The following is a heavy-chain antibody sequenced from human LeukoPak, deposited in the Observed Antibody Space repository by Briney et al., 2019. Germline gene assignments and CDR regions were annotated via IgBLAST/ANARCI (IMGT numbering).Heavy chain of an antibody. CDR2: ISYDGSNK. CDR1: GFTFSSYG. D-gene: IGHD5-18*01. V-gene: IGHV3-30*18. CDR3: ANGRILAQYYFDY. J-gene: IGHJ4*02. Sequence: PGRSLRLSCVASGFTFSSYGMHWVRQAPGKGLEWVAVISYDGSNKYHADSVKGRFTISRDNSKNTLYLQMNSLRAEDTAVYYCANGRILAQYYFDYWGQGTLVTVSS.